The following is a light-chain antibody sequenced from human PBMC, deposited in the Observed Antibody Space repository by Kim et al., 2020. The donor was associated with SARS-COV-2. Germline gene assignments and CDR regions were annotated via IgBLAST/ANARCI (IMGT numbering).Light chain of an antibody. CDR3: QHYGTLPRT. Sequence: LSPGERATLSCRASQSVTRTYLAWYQQKPGQAPRLLIYDISTRATGIPDRFSGSGSGTDFTLTISRLEPEDFAVYYCQHYGTLPRTFGQGTKLEI. CDR2: DIS. J-gene: IGKJ2*01. V-gene: IGKV3-20*01. CDR1: QSVTRTY.